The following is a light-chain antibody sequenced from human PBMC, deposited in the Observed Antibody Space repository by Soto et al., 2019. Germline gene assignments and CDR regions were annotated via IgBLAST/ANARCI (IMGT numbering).Light chain of an antibody. V-gene: IGKV3-20*01. Sequence: EIVLTQSPGTLSLSPGERATLSCRASQSVSSSYLAWYQQKPGQAPMLIIYGASSRATGIPDRFSGSGSGTDFTLTISRLEPEDFAVYYCQQYGSSHWTFGQGTKVEIK. CDR2: GAS. CDR1: QSVSSSY. J-gene: IGKJ1*01. CDR3: QQYGSSHWT.